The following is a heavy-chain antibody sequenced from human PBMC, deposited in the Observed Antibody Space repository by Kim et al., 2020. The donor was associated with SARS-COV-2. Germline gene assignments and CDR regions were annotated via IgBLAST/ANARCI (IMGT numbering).Heavy chain of an antibody. Sequence: SETLSLTCTVSGDSISISGYYWGWIRQPPGKGLEWIGSIFYSGNTYYNPSLKSRVTISVDTSKNHFSLMLTSVTATDAAAYYCARAASSWYRFYYWGLGT. V-gene: IGHV4-39*02. J-gene: IGHJ4*02. D-gene: IGHD6-13*01. CDR1: GDSISISGYY. CDR2: IFYSGNT. CDR3: ARAASSWYRFYY.